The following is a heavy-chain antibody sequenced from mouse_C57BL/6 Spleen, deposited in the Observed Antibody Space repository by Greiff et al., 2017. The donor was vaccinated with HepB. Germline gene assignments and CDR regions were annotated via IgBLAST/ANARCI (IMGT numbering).Heavy chain of an antibody. Sequence: VQLQESGPELVKPGASVKISCKASGYPFSSSWMNWVKQRPGKGLEWIGRIYPGDGDTNYNGKFKGKATLTADKSSSTAYMQLSSLTSEDSAVYFCAREWGWLRVDYWGQGTTLTVSS. CDR1: GYPFSSSW. CDR3: AREWGWLRVDY. V-gene: IGHV1-82*01. D-gene: IGHD2-2*01. J-gene: IGHJ2*01. CDR2: IYPGDGDT.